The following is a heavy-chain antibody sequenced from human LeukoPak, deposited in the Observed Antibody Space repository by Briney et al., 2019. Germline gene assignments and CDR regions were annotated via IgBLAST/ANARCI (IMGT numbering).Heavy chain of an antibody. D-gene: IGHD6-19*01. CDR3: ARHGGGGGAVAGPYFDY. CDR2: IYYSGST. J-gene: IGHJ4*02. Sequence: SETLSLTCAVYGGSFSGYYWSWIRQPPGKGLEWIGYIYYSGSTNYNPSLKSRVTISVDTSKNQFSLKLSSVTAADTAVYYCARHGGGGGAVAGPYFDYWGQGTLVTVSS. CDR1: GGSFSGYY. V-gene: IGHV4-59*08.